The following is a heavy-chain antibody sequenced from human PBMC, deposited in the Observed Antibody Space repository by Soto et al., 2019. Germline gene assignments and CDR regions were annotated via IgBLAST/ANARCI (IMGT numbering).Heavy chain of an antibody. CDR1: GGTFRNYP. Sequence: QVQLVQSGTEVKKPGSSVKVSCKASGGTFRNYPINWVRQAPGQGLEWMGSIFPLTDIPDYAQNFQARLTSRVDKSTSTAYMALSSQTSDDTAMYFCARGPLVVLNYFESWGQGTLVTVSS. CDR3: ARGPLVVLNYFES. V-gene: IGHV1-69*02. CDR2: IFPLTDIP. J-gene: IGHJ4*02.